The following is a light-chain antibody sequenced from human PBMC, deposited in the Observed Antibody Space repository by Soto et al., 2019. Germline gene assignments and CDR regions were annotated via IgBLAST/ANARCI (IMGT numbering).Light chain of an antibody. V-gene: IGKV3-20*01. CDR2: GAS. J-gene: IGKJ1*01. CDR3: QQYGISPSWT. Sequence: EIVLTQSPGTLSLSPGARATLSCRASQSVSSSYLAWYQQKPGQAPRLLIYGASSRATGIPDRFSGSGSGTDFTLTISRLEPEDFAVYYCQQYGISPSWTVGQGNKVDIK. CDR1: QSVSSSY.